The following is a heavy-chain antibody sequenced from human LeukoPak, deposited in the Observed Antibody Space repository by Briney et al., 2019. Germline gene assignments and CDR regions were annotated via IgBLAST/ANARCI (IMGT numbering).Heavy chain of an antibody. CDR3: AREANWGSVGY. Sequence: SETLSLTCTVSGYSISTGSNWGWIRQPPGKGLEWIGNILYSGSTYYSPSLKSRVTISVDTSKNHFSLKLSSVTAADTAVYYCAREANWGSVGYWGQGTLVTVSS. J-gene: IGHJ4*02. V-gene: IGHV4-38-2*02. CDR2: ILYSGST. D-gene: IGHD7-27*01. CDR1: GYSISTGSN.